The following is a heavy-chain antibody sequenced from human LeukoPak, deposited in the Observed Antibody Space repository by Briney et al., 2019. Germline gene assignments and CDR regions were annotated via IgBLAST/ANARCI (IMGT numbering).Heavy chain of an antibody. CDR1: GFPFSSYE. CDR3: VTGDDY. J-gene: IGHJ4*02. V-gene: IGHV3-74*01. Sequence: GGSLRLSCAASGFPFSSYEMNWVRQAPGKGLVWVSRINGDGSITNYADSMKGRFTISRDKTKNTLYLQMNSLRAEDTAVYYCVTGDDYWGQGTLVTVSS. CDR2: INGDGSIT.